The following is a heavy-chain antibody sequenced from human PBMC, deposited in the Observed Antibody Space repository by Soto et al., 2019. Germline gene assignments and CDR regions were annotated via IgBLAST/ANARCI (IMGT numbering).Heavy chain of an antibody. CDR2: IKQDGSEK. D-gene: IGHD1-1*01. CDR1: GFTFSSYW. Sequence: GGSLRLSCAASGFTFSSYWMSWVRQAPGKGLEWVANIKQDGSEKYYVDSVKGRFTISRDNAKNSLYLQMNSLRAEDTAVYYCARVRSDNRWNYYFDYWGQGTLVTVSS. V-gene: IGHV3-7*03. J-gene: IGHJ4*02. CDR3: ARVRSDNRWNYYFDY.